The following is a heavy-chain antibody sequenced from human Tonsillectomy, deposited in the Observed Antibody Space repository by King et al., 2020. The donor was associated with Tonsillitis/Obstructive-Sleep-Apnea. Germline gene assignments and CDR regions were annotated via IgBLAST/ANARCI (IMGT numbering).Heavy chain of an antibody. J-gene: IGHJ3*02. D-gene: IGHD2-8*01. CDR1: GGSIRSSNYY. CDR2: IYYSGST. CDR3: ASLLGYCTNGVCSPGAFDM. V-gene: IGHV4-39*01. Sequence: QLQESGPGLVKPSETLSLTCSVSGGSIRSSNYYWGWIRQPPGKGLEWIGSIYYSGSTYYNPSLKSRVTISVDTSKNQFSLKLSSVTAADTAVYYCASLLGYCTNGVCSPGAFDMWGQGKMVTVSS.